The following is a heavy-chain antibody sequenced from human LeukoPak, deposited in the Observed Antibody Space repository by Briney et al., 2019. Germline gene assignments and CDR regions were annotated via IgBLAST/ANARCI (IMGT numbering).Heavy chain of an antibody. V-gene: IGHV1-69*04. Sequence: GASVKVSCKTSGYTFTSYGITWVRQAPGQGLEWMGRIIPILGIANYAQKFQGRVTITADKSTSTAYMELSSLRSEDTAVYYCARSPPVAAAGTLRRYYYGMDVWGQGTTVTVSS. J-gene: IGHJ6*02. CDR2: IIPILGIA. CDR1: GYTFTSYG. D-gene: IGHD6-13*01. CDR3: ARSPPVAAAGTLRRYYYGMDV.